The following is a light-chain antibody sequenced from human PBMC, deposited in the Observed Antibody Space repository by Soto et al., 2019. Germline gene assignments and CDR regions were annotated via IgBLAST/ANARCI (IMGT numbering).Light chain of an antibody. J-gene: IGKJ2*01. CDR1: QTIISY. Sequence: DIQMTQSPSSLSASVGDRVTITCRASQTIISYLIWYQQKSGEAPKLLIYAASLLQSGVPSRFSGSGSGTEFTLTISSLQPEDFATYYCQQTYRTPHTFGQGTKLEIK. V-gene: IGKV1-39*01. CDR2: AAS. CDR3: QQTYRTPHT.